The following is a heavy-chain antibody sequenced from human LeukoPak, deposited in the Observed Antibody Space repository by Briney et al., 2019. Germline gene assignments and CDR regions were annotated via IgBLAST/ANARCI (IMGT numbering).Heavy chain of an antibody. CDR1: GFTLSSYE. Sequence: GGSLRLSCAASGFTLSSYEMNWVRQAPGKGPEWVSYISSSGSTIYYADSVKGRFTISRDNAKNSLYLQMNSLRGEDTAVYYCARLRYGYYFDYWGQGTLVTVFS. V-gene: IGHV3-48*03. CDR3: ARLRYGYYFDY. J-gene: IGHJ4*02. D-gene: IGHD1-1*01. CDR2: ISSSGSTI.